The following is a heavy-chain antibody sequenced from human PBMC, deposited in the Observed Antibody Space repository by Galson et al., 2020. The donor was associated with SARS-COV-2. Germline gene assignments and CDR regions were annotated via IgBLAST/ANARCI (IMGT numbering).Heavy chain of an antibody. Sequence: GESLKISCKASGYTFIVYFIQWVRQAPGQGPEWIGWIIPKSGGTNYVQRFQGRVTMTWDTSTSTAYMELTRLKSGDTAVYYCARSKIADGFDFWGQGTMVTVSS. CDR1: GYTFIVYF. CDR3: ARSKIADGFDF. V-gene: IGHV1-2*02. CDR2: IIPKSGGT. J-gene: IGHJ3*01. D-gene: IGHD2-21*01.